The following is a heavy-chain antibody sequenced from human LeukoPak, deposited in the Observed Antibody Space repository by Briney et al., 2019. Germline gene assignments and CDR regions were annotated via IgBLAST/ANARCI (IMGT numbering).Heavy chain of an antibody. D-gene: IGHD3-16*02. CDR2: ISSSSGYI. CDR3: ARDGAFGGVIVKLVY. Sequence: GGSLRLSCAASGFTFSSYTMNWVRQAPGKGLEWVSSISSSSGYIYYADSVKGRFTISRDNAKNSLYLQMNSLRAEDTAVYYCARDGAFGGVIVKLVYWGQGTLVTVSS. CDR1: GFTFSSYT. J-gene: IGHJ4*02. V-gene: IGHV3-21*01.